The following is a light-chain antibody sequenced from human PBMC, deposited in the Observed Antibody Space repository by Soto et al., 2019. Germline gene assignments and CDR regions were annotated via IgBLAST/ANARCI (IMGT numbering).Light chain of an antibody. CDR2: GAS. J-gene: IGKJ1*01. V-gene: IGKV3-20*01. CDR3: QQYGSSGT. Sequence: EIVLTQSPGTLSLSAGERATLSCRASQSVSNNYLACYQQKPGQAPRLLIYGASNRGTGIPDRFSGSGSGTDFTLTISRLEPEDFAVYYCQQYGSSGTFGQGTKVDIK. CDR1: QSVSNNY.